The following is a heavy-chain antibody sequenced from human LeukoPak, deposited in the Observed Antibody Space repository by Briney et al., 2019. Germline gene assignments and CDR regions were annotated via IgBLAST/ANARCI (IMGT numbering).Heavy chain of an antibody. CDR1: GYNFTNNW. V-gene: IGHV5-51*01. D-gene: IGHD5-24*01. CDR2: IYPGDSDT. J-gene: IGHJ3*02. CDR3: ARPVEMSVNAFDI. Sequence: LGESLKISCKGSGYNFTNNWIGWVRQMPGKGLDWRGIIYPGDSDTTYSPSFQGQVTISADKSISTAFLQWSSLKASDTAMYYCARPVEMSVNAFDIWGQGTMVTVSS.